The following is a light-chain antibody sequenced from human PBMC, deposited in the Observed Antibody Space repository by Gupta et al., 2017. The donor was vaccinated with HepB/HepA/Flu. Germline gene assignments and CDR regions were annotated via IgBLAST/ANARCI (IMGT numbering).Light chain of an antibody. CDR3: QQDGSSQWT. Sequence: ENVLTQSPGTLSVSPGERATLSCRASQSVSSNYLAWYQQKVGQAPRLLIYGASSRATGMSDNFSGSGSGTDFTLTISRLEPEDFAVYYCQQDGSSQWTFGQGTKVEIK. J-gene: IGKJ1*01. CDR1: QSVSSNY. V-gene: IGKV3-20*01. CDR2: GAS.